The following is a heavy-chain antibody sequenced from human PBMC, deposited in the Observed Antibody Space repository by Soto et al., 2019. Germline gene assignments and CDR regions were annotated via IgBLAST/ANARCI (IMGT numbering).Heavy chain of an antibody. CDR3: AREACSSGNCFYFGPDY. Sequence: GGSLRLSCAASGFTFSSYSMNWVRQAPGKGLEWVSYISSSSSTIYYADSVKGRFTISRDNAKNSLYLQMNSLRDEDTAVYYCAREACSSGNCFYFGPDYWGQGTLVNVSS. D-gene: IGHD2-15*01. V-gene: IGHV3-48*02. CDR1: GFTFSSYS. CDR2: ISSSSSTI. J-gene: IGHJ4*02.